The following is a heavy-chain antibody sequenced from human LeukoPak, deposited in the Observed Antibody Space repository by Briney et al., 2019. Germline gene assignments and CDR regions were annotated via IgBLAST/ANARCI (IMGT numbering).Heavy chain of an antibody. D-gene: IGHD5-18*01. CDR3: ASSRGYSYGFDY. CDR2: IYYSEST. V-gene: IGHV4-59*01. J-gene: IGHJ4*02. CDR1: GGSISSYY. Sequence: SETLSLTCTVSGGSISSYYWSWIRQPPGKGLEWIGYIYYSESTNYNPSLKSRVTISVDTSKNQFSLKLSSVTAADTAVYYCASSRGYSYGFDYWGQGTLVTVSS.